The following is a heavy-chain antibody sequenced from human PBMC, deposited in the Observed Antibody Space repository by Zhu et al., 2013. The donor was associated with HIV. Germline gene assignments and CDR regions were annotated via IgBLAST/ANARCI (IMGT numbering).Heavy chain of an antibody. Sequence: QVQLQESGPGLVKPSQTLSLTCTVSGGSISSGGYYWSWIRQSPGKGLEWIGEINHSGSTKYNPSLKSRLTISVDTSKNQFSLKLSSVTAADTAVYYCARPSWRGGSPLYYYYGMDVWGQGTTVTVSS. D-gene: IGHD1-26*01. CDR1: GGSISSGGYY. CDR3: ARPSWRGGSPLYYYYGMDV. J-gene: IGHJ6*02. CDR2: INHSGST. V-gene: IGHV4-31*03.